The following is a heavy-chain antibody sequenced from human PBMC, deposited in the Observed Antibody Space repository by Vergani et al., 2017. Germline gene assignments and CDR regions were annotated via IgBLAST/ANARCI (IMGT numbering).Heavy chain of an antibody. D-gene: IGHD3-10*01. CDR3: ARDLVRSWFGELSNYFDY. CDR1: GFTFSSYA. Sequence: QVQLVESGGGVVQPGRSLRLSCAASGFTFSSYAMHWVRQAPGKGLEWVAVISYDGSNKYYADSVKGRFTISRDNSKNRLYLQMNSLRAEDTAVYYCARDLVRSWFGELSNYFDYWGQGTLVTVSS. J-gene: IGHJ4*02. CDR2: ISYDGSNK. V-gene: IGHV3-30-3*01.